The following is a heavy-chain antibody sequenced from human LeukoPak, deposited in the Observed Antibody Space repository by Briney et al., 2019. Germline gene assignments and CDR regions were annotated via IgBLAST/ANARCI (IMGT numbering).Heavy chain of an antibody. CDR2: IYYSGST. V-gene: IGHV4-59*08. CDR3: ARQRRSSGYYYGLGFDY. D-gene: IGHD3-22*01. CDR1: GGSISSYY. J-gene: IGHJ4*02. Sequence: SETLSLTCTVSGGSISSYYWSWIRQPPGKGLEWIGYIYYSGSTNYNPSLKSRVTISVDTSKNQFSLKLSSVTVADTAVYYCARQRRSSGYYYGLGFDYWGQGTLVTVSS.